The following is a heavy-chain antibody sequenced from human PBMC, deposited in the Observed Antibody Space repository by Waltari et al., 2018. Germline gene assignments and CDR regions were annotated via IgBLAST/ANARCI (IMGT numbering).Heavy chain of an antibody. CDR3: ARRTAAGFYLDY. D-gene: IGHD6-13*01. CDR2: RCPILGIG. V-gene: IGHV1-69*10. CDR1: GGTFSSYA. J-gene: IGHJ4*02. Sequence: QVQLVQSGAEVKKPGSSVKVSCKASGGTFSSYAISWVRQAPGQGLEWMGGRCPILGIGQYAQKLQGRGTITADKSTSTAYMELSSLRSEDTAVYYCARRTAAGFYLDYWGQGTLVTVSS.